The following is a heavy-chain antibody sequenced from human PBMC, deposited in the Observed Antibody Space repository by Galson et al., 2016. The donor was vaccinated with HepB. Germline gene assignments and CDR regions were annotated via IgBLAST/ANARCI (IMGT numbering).Heavy chain of an antibody. J-gene: IGHJ4*02. D-gene: IGHD3-3*01. Sequence: SLRLSCAASGFTFSTYAMSWVRQAPGKGLEWVSAVSGIGDSTYYADSVKGRFTISRDNSKNTVYLQMNSLRAEDTAVYYCALDRDYDFWSGYYTAYNVQKTRAVGDYWGQGTLVTVSS. CDR3: ALDRDYDFWSGYYTAYNVQKTRAVGDY. CDR2: VSGIGDST. V-gene: IGHV3-23*01. CDR1: GFTFSTYA.